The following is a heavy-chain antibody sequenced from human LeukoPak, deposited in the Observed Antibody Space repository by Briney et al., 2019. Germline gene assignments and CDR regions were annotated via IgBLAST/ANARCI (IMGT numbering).Heavy chain of an antibody. Sequence: GGSLRLSCAASGFTFSSYWMHWVRQAPGKGLVWVSRFNSDGSSTSYADSVKGRFTISRDNAKNTLYLQMNSLRAEDTAVYYCASNGVVPAAIGGWGQGTLVTVSS. CDR1: GFTFSSYW. CDR2: FNSDGSST. D-gene: IGHD2-2*01. V-gene: IGHV3-74*01. CDR3: ASNGVVPAAIGG. J-gene: IGHJ4*02.